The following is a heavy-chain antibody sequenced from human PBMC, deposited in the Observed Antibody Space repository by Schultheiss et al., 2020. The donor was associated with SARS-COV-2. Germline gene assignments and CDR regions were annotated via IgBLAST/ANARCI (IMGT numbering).Heavy chain of an antibody. CDR2: ISSSSSYT. D-gene: IGHD3-16*01. CDR3: ARAMGVWNDAFDI. CDR1: GFTFGNYE. V-gene: IGHV3-48*03. J-gene: IGHJ3*02. Sequence: GGSLRLSCAASGFTFGNYEMNWVRQAPGKGLEWVSYISSSSSYTNYADSVKGRFTISRDNAKNSLYLQMNSLRAEDTAVYYCARAMGVWNDAFDIWGQGTMVTVSS.